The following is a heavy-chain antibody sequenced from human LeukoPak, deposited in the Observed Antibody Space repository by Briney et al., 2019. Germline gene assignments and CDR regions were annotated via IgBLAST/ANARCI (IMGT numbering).Heavy chain of an antibody. D-gene: IGHD6-6*01. Sequence: PSETLSLTCAVYGGSFSGYYWSWIRQPPGKGLEWIGEINHSGSTNYNPSLKSRVTTSVDTSKNQFSLKLSSVTAADTAVYYCARDIAAQGFDYWGQGTLVTVSS. J-gene: IGHJ4*02. CDR2: INHSGST. CDR1: GGSFSGYY. CDR3: ARDIAAQGFDY. V-gene: IGHV4-34*01.